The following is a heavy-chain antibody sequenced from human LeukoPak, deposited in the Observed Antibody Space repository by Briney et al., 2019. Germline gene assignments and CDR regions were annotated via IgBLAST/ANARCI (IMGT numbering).Heavy chain of an antibody. Sequence: PGGSLRLSCAASGFTFSSYGMHWVRQAPGKGLEWVAFIRYDGSNEYYADSVKGRFTISRDNSKNTLYLQMNSLRPEDTAIYCCAKDLTTVTSQGDYWGQGTLVTVSS. J-gene: IGHJ4*02. D-gene: IGHD4-17*01. CDR2: IRYDGSNE. CDR3: AKDLTTVTSQGDY. CDR1: GFTFSSYG. V-gene: IGHV3-30*02.